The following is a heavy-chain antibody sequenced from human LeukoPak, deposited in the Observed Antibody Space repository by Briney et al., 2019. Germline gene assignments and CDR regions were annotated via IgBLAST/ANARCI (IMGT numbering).Heavy chain of an antibody. CDR3: ARDQHSSSWYFSAFDI. D-gene: IGHD6-13*01. Sequence: SETLSLTCTVSGGSISSYYWSWIRQPPGKGLEWIGYIYYSGSTNYNPSLKSRVTISVDTSKNQFSLKLSSVTAADTAVYYCARDQHSSSWYFSAFDIWGQGTMVTVSS. CDR1: GGSISSYY. J-gene: IGHJ3*02. CDR2: IYYSGST. V-gene: IGHV4-59*01.